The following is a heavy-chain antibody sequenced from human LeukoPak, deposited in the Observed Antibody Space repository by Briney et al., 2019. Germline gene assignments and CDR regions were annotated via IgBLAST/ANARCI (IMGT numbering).Heavy chain of an antibody. CDR1: GYSFSNYW. D-gene: IGHD3-22*01. CDR3: ARAERYYYDSSGYLFDY. CDR2: IYPGDSDT. Sequence: GESLKISCKGDGYSFSNYWIGWVRQMPGKGLEWMGIIYPGDSDTRYSPSFQGQVAISVDKSISTAYLQWSSLKASDTAMYYCARAERYYYDSSGYLFDYWGQGTLVTVSS. J-gene: IGHJ4*02. V-gene: IGHV5-51*01.